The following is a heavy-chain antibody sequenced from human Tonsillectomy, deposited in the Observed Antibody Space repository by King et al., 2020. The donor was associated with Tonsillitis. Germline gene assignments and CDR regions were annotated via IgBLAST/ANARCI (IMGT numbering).Heavy chain of an antibody. CDR1: GGSISSYY. J-gene: IGHJ6*03. CDR3: ARVSSRSTSCYFPYYHYYMDV. D-gene: IGHD2-2*01. CDR2: IYYSGST. Sequence: QLQESGPGLVKPSETLSLTCTVSGGSISSYYWSWIWQPPGKGLEWIGYIYYSGSTNYNPSLKSRVTISVDTSKNQFSLKLSSVTAADTAEYYCARVSSRSTSCYFPYYHYYMDVWGKGTTVTVSS. V-gene: IGHV4-59*01.